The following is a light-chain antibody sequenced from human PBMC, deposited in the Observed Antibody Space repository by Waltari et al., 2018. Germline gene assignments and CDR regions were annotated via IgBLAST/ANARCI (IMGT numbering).Light chain of an antibody. CDR3: SSYAGSNNLGV. Sequence: QSALTQPPSASGSPGQSVSISCAGASSDVGAYNYVSGYQHHPGKAPKLIIYEVDKRPSGVPDRFSGSKSGDTASLTVSGLQAEDEADYYCSSYAGSNNLGVFGGGTKLTVL. CDR2: EVD. J-gene: IGLJ3*02. V-gene: IGLV2-8*01. CDR1: SSDVGAYNY.